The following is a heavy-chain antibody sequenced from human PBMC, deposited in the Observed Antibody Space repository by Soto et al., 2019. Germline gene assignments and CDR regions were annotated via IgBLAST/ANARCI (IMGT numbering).Heavy chain of an antibody. Sequence: SSETLSLTCSVSGGSISGNYIYWGWIRQPPGKGLEWIGYIYYSGSTNYNPSLKSRVTISVDTSKNQFSLKLSSVTAADTAVYYCARRYGTTFDYWGQGTLVTVSS. D-gene: IGHD1-7*01. CDR3: ARRYGTTFDY. CDR2: IYYSGST. V-gene: IGHV4-61*05. CDR1: GGSISGNYIY. J-gene: IGHJ4*02.